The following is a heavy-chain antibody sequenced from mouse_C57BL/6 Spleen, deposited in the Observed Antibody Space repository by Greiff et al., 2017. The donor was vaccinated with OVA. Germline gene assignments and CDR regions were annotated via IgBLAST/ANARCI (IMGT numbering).Heavy chain of an antibody. Sequence: QVQLQQPGAELVMPGASVKLSCKASGYTFTSYWMHWVKQRPGQGLEWIGEIDPSDSHTNYNQKFKGKSTLTVDKSSSTAYMQLSSLTSEDSAVYYCARWVVARNYYAMDYWGQGTSVTVSS. CDR2: IDPSDSHT. J-gene: IGHJ4*01. D-gene: IGHD1-1*01. CDR1: GYTFTSYW. CDR3: ARWVVARNYYAMDY. V-gene: IGHV1-69*01.